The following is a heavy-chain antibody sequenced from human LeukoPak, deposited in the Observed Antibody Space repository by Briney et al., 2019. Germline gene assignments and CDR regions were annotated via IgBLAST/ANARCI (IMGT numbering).Heavy chain of an antibody. CDR2: INPSGGST. V-gene: IGHV1-46*01. Sequence: ASVKVSCKASGYTFTSYYMHWVRQAPGQGLEWMGIINPSGGSTSYAQKFQGRVTMTRDTSTGTVYMELSSLRSEDTAVYYCARDAEWPSYGDYPDYWGQGTLVTVSS. CDR1: GYTFTSYY. CDR3: ARDAEWPSYGDYPDY. J-gene: IGHJ4*02. D-gene: IGHD4-17*01.